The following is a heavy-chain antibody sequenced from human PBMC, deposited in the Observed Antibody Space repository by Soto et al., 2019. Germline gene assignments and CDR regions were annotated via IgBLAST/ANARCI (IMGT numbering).Heavy chain of an antibody. J-gene: IGHJ4*02. CDR1: GYTFTSYG. CDR3: ARVYCSGGGCYGIDY. D-gene: IGHD2-15*01. CDR2: ISAYNGNT. V-gene: IGHV1-18*01. Sequence: GASVKVSCKASGYTFTSYGISWVRQAPGQGLEWMGWISAYNGNTNYAQKLQGRVTMTTDTSTSTAYMELRSLRSEDTAVYYCARVYCSGGGCYGIDYWGQGTLVTVSS.